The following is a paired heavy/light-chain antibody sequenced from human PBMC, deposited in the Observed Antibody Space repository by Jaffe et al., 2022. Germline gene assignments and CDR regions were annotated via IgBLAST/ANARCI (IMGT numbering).Heavy chain of an antibody. V-gene: IGHV1-3*01. J-gene: IGHJ5*02. CDR1: GYTFTTYA. CDR2: INPGNANT. CDR3: ARGGFAFSYDYTTVEPGSGFDP. Sequence: HVQLVQSGAEVKEPGASVKVSCKASGYTFTTYAIHWVRQAPGQRLEWMGWINPGNANTKYSQKFQGRVTFTRDTSATTAFLGLSSLTSDDTAIYYCARGGFAFSYDYTTVEPGSGFDPWGQGTLVTVSS. D-gene: IGHD4-4*01.
Light chain of an antibody. Sequence: EIVLTQSPGTLSLSPGERATLSCRASQSVTSNYIAWYQQKRGQAPRLLIYGASSRAAGVPDRFSGSGSGTDFTLSISRLEPEDFAVYHCQQYGNLRHTFGGGTKVEIK. CDR3: QQYGNLRHT. J-gene: IGKJ4*01. CDR2: GAS. CDR1: QSVTSNY. V-gene: IGKV3-20*01.